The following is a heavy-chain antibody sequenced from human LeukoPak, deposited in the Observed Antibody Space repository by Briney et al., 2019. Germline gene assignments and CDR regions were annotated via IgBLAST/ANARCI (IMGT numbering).Heavy chain of an antibody. J-gene: IGHJ4*02. CDR3: ARGGPSGSYPKYFDY. Sequence: GGSLRLSCAASGFTFSSNYMSWVRQAPGKGLEWVSVIYSGGSTYYADSVKGRFTISRDNSKNTLYLQMNSLRAEDTAVYYCARGGPSGSYPKYFDYWGQGTLVTVSS. CDR1: GFTFSSNY. D-gene: IGHD1-26*01. V-gene: IGHV3-53*01. CDR2: IYSGGST.